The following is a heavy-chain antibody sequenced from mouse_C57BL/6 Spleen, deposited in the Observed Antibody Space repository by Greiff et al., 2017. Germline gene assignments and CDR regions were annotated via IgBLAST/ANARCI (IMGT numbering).Heavy chain of an antibody. J-gene: IGHJ2*01. Sequence: VQLQQSGAELVRPGASVKLSCKASGYTFTDYYINWVQQRPGQGLEWIARIYPGSGNTYYNEKFKGKATLTAEKSSSTAYMQLSSLTSEDSAVYFCARLGQLRFYYFDYWGQGTTLTVSS. D-gene: IGHD3-2*02. CDR1: GYTFTDYY. CDR3: ARLGQLRFYYFDY. V-gene: IGHV1-76*01. CDR2: IYPGSGNT.